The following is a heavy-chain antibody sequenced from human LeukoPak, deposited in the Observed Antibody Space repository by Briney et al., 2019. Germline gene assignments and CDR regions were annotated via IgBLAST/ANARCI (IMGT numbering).Heavy chain of an antibody. V-gene: IGHV3-64*01. J-gene: IGHJ3*02. CDR2: ISSNGGST. CDR3: ARCRDGYINGAFDI. Sequence: PGGSLRLSCAASGFTFSSYAMHWVRQAPGKGLEYVSAISSNGGSTYYANSVKGRFTISRDNSKHTLYLQMGSLRAEDMAVYYCARCRDGYINGAFDIWGQGTMVAVSS. CDR1: GFTFSSYA. D-gene: IGHD5-24*01.